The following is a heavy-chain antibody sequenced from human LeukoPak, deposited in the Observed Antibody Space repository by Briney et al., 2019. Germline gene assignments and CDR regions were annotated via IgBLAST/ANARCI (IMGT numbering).Heavy chain of an antibody. CDR3: AKFIVGGTRSFDY. CDR2: ISGSGGST. J-gene: IGHJ4*02. CDR1: GFTFSSYA. D-gene: IGHD1-26*01. Sequence: TGGSLRLSCAASGFTFSSYAMSWVRQAPGKGLEWVSAISGSGGSTYYADSVEGRFTISRDNSKNTLYLQMNSLRAEDTAVYYCAKFIVGGTRSFDYWGQGTLVTVSS. V-gene: IGHV3-23*01.